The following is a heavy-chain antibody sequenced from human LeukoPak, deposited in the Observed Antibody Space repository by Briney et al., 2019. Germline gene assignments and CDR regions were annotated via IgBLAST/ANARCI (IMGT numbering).Heavy chain of an antibody. V-gene: IGHV1-69*05. Sequence: SVKVSCKASGGIFSSYAISWVRQAPGQGLEWMGRIIPIFGTANYAQKFQGRVTITTDESTSTAYMELSSLRSEDTAVYYCARNEEWWSPFDYWGQGTLVTVSS. CDR1: GGIFSSYA. CDR2: IIPIFGTA. CDR3: ARNEEWWSPFDY. D-gene: IGHD2-15*01. J-gene: IGHJ4*02.